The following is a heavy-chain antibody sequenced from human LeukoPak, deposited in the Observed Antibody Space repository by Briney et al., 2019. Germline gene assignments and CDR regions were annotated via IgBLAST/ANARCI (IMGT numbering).Heavy chain of an antibody. CDR1: GFTFSSSG. D-gene: IGHD5-18*01. J-gene: IGHJ6*03. Sequence: GGSLRLSCAASGFTFSSSGMHWVRRAPGKGLEWVAFIRYDESKIYYGDYVKGRFAISRDNSKNTLYLQLNSLRIEDSAVYYCAKAVVEYSYVLTYYMDVWGKGTTVTVSS. CDR2: IRYDESKI. CDR3: AKAVVEYSYVLTYYMDV. V-gene: IGHV3-30*02.